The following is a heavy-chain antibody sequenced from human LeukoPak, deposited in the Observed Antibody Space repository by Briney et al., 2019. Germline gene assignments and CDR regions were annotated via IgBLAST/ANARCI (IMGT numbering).Heavy chain of an antibody. D-gene: IGHD6-19*01. V-gene: IGHV3-66*01. CDR2: IYSGGGT. Sequence: GGSLRLSCAASGFTVSSSYMNWVRQAPGKGLEWVSLIYSGGGTYYADSVKGRFTISRDNSKNTLYLQMNSLRAEDTATYYCAKEGGIAVPGTARYYFGYWGQGTLVTVSS. J-gene: IGHJ4*02. CDR1: GFTVSSSY. CDR3: AKEGGIAVPGTARYYFGY.